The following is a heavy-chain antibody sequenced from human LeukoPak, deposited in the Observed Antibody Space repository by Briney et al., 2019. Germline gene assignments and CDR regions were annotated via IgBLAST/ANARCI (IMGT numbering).Heavy chain of an antibody. CDR2: IYSGGST. CDR3: ARDNSYYYDSSGYYSKSDAFDI. Sequence: GGSLRLSYAASGFTVSSNYMSWVRRAPGKGLEWGSVIYSGGSTYYADSVKGRFTISRDNSKNTLYLQMNSLRAEDTAVYYCARDNSYYYDSSGYYSKSDAFDIWGQGTMVTVSS. CDR1: GFTVSSNY. D-gene: IGHD3-22*01. J-gene: IGHJ3*02. V-gene: IGHV3-53*01.